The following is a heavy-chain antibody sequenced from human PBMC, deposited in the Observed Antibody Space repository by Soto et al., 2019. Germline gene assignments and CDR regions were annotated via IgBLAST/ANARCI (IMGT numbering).Heavy chain of an antibody. D-gene: IGHD3-3*01. V-gene: IGHV3-23*01. CDR2: ISGSGGST. Sequence: GGSLRLSCAASGFTFSSYAMSWVRQAPGKGLEWVSAISGSGGSTYYADSVKGRFTISRDNSKNTLYLQMNSLRAEDTAVYYCAIGPFDFWSGYYSRREDYWGQGTLVTVSS. CDR3: AIGPFDFWSGYYSRREDY. CDR1: GFTFSSYA. J-gene: IGHJ4*02.